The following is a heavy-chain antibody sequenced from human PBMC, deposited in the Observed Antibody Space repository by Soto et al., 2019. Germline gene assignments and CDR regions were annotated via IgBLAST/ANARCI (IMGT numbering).Heavy chain of an antibody. CDR1: GFTFSSYV. V-gene: IGHV3-30-3*01. CDR2: ISYDGSNK. Sequence: GGSLRLSCAASGFTFSSYVMHWVRQAPGKGLEWVAVISYDGSNKYYADSVKGRFTISRDNSKNTLYLQMNSLRAEDTAVYYCARDGIAAFIGDYYYGMDVWGQGTTVTVSS. J-gene: IGHJ6*02. D-gene: IGHD6-6*01. CDR3: ARDGIAAFIGDYYYGMDV.